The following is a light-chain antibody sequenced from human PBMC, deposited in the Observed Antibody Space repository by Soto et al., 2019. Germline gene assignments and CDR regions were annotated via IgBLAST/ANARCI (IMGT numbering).Light chain of an antibody. J-gene: IGKJ1*01. CDR1: QSISSY. V-gene: IGKV1-39*01. CDR2: AAS. CDR3: QQYHSYWT. Sequence: DIQMTQSPSSLSASVGDRVTITCRASQSISSYLNWYQQKPGKAPKLLIYAASSLQSGVPQRFSGSGSGTEFTLTISSLQIDDFSTYYCQQYHSYWTFGQGTKVDI.